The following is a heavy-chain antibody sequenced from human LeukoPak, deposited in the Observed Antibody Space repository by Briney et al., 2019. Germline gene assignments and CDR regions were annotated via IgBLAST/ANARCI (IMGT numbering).Heavy chain of an antibody. V-gene: IGHV4-34*01. CDR2: INHSGST. CDR3: ARHKYSSGWPPEGAFDI. Sequence: SETLSLTCAVYGGSFSVYYWTWIRQPPGKGLEWIGEINHSGSTNYNPSLKSRVTISVDTSKNQFSLKLSSVTAADTAVYYCARHKYSSGWPPEGAFDIWGQGTMVTVSS. CDR1: GGSFSVYY. J-gene: IGHJ3*02. D-gene: IGHD6-19*01.